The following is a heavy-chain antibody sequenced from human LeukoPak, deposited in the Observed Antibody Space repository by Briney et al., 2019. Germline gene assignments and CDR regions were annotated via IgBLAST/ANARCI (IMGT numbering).Heavy chain of an antibody. CDR1: GFTFINYA. J-gene: IGHJ4*02. CDR2: ISGSGGST. D-gene: IGHD3-16*02. Sequence: QPGGSLRLSCAASGFTFINYAMTWVRQAPGKGLEWVSAISGSGGSTYYADSVKGRSTISRDNSKNTLYLQMNSLRAEDTAVYYCAKSTQLRGGIATDFDSWGQGTLVTVSS. CDR3: AKSTQLRGGIATDFDS. V-gene: IGHV3-23*01.